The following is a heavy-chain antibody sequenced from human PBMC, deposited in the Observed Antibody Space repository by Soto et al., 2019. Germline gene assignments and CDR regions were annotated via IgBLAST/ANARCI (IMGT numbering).Heavy chain of an antibody. CDR1: GFTFSSYS. CDR2: ISSSSSYI. Sequence: PGGSLRLSCAASGFTFSSYSMNWVRQAPGKGLEWVSSISSSSSYIYYADSVKGRFTISRDNAKNSLYLQINSLRAEDTAVYYCARSRLSDAFDIWGQGTMVTVSS. D-gene: IGHD6-25*01. CDR3: ARSRLSDAFDI. J-gene: IGHJ3*02. V-gene: IGHV3-21*01.